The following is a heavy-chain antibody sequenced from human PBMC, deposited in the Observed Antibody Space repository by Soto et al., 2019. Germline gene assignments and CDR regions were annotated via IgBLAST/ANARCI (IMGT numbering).Heavy chain of an antibody. CDR3: ARDRSDSSRADSFES. CDR1: GFTVSDTY. D-gene: IGHD6-25*01. Sequence: EVQLVESGGGLIQPGGSLRLSCAVSGFTVSDTYMSWVRQAPGKGLEWISVIYRGLATYYADSVKGRFTISRDDSRNTVYLQMNSLTTEDTAVYFCARDRSDSSRADSFESWGQGTMVTVSS. V-gene: IGHV3-53*01. J-gene: IGHJ3*02. CDR2: IYRGLAT.